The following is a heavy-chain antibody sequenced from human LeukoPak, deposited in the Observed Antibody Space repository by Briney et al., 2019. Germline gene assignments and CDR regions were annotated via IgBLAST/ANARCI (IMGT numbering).Heavy chain of an antibody. D-gene: IGHD2-8*01. CDR2: ISYDGSNK. J-gene: IGHJ5*02. CDR1: GFTFSSYA. V-gene: IGHV3-30-3*01. CDR3: ARPYIGYCTNGACPNWFDP. Sequence: GGSLRLSCAASGFTFSSYAMSWARQAPGKGLEWVAVISYDGSNKYYADSVKGRFTISRDNSKNTLYLQMNSLRADDTAVYYCARPYIGYCTNGACPNWFDPWGQGTLVTVSS.